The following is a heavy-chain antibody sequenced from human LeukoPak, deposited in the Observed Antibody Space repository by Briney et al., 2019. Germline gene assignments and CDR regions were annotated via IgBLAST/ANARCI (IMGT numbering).Heavy chain of an antibody. Sequence: ASVKVSCKASGGTFSSYAISWVRQAPGQGLQWMGLISAYNGNRNYAQNLQGRVTMTTDTSTSAVYMELRSLTSDDTAVYYCARWLTSSGWPPPLGYWGQGTLVTVSS. CDR3: ARWLTSSGWPPPLGY. CDR2: ISAYNGNR. J-gene: IGHJ4*02. D-gene: IGHD6-25*01. CDR1: GGTFSSYA. V-gene: IGHV1-18*01.